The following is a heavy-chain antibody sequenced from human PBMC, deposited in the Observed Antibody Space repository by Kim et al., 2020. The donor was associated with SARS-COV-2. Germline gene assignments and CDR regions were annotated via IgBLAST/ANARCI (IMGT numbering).Heavy chain of an antibody. J-gene: IGHJ4*02. Sequence: TYYNPSLKSRVTISVDTSKNQFSLKLSSVTAADTAVYYCARDYSDSNAGYWGQGTLVTVSS. CDR2: T. V-gene: IGHV4-39*07. CDR3: ARDYSDSNAGY. D-gene: IGHD3-22*01.